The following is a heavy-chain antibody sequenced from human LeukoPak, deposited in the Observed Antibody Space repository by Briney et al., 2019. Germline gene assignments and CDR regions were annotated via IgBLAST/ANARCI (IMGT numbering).Heavy chain of an antibody. Sequence: GGSLRLSCAASGFTFSSYGMHWVRQAPGKGLEWVAVISYDGSNKYYADSVKGRFTISRDNSKNTLYLQMNSLRAEDTAVYYCAKDQTDVGATAHDYWGQGTLVTVSS. CDR1: GFTFSSYG. D-gene: IGHD1-26*01. V-gene: IGHV3-30*18. CDR2: ISYDGSNK. J-gene: IGHJ4*02. CDR3: AKDQTDVGATAHDY.